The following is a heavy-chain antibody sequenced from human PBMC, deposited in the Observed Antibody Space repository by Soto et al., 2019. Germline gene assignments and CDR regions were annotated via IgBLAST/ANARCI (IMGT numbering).Heavy chain of an antibody. J-gene: IGHJ5*02. CDR1: GGSISSGGYY. CDR2: IYYSGST. Sequence: SETLSLTCTVSGGSISSGGYYWSWIRQHPGKGLEWIGYIYYSGSTYYNPSLKSRVTISVDTSKNQFSLKLSSVTAADTAVYYCARGYCSGGSCYPHNWFDPWGQGTLVTVSS. V-gene: IGHV4-31*03. D-gene: IGHD2-15*01. CDR3: ARGYCSGGSCYPHNWFDP.